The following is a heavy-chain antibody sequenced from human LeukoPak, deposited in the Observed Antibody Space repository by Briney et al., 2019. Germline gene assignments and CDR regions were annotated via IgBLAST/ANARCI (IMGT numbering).Heavy chain of an antibody. Sequence: GSSVKVSCKASGGTFSSYAISWVRQAPGQGLEWMGGIIPIFGTANYAQKFQGRVTITTDESTSAAYMELSSLRSEDTAVYYCASSRGYSYGYFSWWGQGTLVTVSS. D-gene: IGHD5-18*01. CDR2: IIPIFGTA. CDR1: GGTFSSYA. CDR3: ASSRGYSYGYFSW. J-gene: IGHJ4*02. V-gene: IGHV1-69*05.